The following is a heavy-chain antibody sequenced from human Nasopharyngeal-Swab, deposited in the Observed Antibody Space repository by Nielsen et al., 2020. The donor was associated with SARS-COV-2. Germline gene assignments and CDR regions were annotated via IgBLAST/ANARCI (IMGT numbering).Heavy chain of an antibody. CDR2: TYYSGST. V-gene: IGHV4-61*01. Sequence: SETLSLTCTVSGGSVSSGSYYWSWIRQPPGKGLEWIGYTYYSGSTNYNPSLKSRVTISVDTSKNQFSLKLSSVTAADTAVYYCARDRVGGSYGEGMDYWGQGTLVTVSS. J-gene: IGHJ4*02. D-gene: IGHD1-26*01. CDR3: ARDRVGGSYGEGMDY. CDR1: GGSVSSGSYY.